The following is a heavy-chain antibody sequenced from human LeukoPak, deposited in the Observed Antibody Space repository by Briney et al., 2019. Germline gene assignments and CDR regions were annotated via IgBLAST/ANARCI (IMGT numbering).Heavy chain of an antibody. J-gene: IGHJ4*02. D-gene: IGHD6-13*01. CDR2: ISYDGSNK. V-gene: IGHV3-30-3*01. CDR3: ARASSAAGTGGGNYYFDY. Sequence: GGSLRLSCAASGFTFSRYWMSWVRQAPGKGLEWVAVISYDGSNKYYADSVKGRFTISRDNSKNTLYLQMNSLRAEDTAVYYCARASSAAGTGGGNYYFDYWGQGTLVTVSS. CDR1: GFTFSRYW.